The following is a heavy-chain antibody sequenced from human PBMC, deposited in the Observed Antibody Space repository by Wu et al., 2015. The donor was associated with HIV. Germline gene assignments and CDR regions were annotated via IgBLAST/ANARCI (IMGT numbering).Heavy chain of an antibody. CDR1: GGTFKSYS. J-gene: IGHJ6*02. Sequence: QVHLVQSGAEVNKPGSSVKVSCKASGGTFKSYSISWVRQPPGQGLEWMGRIIPTSRTTNYAQKLQGRVTISADESTTTAYMELSSLTSDDTAVYYCARDAVREGYYYLDVWGQGTMVTVSS. D-gene: IGHD3-10*01. V-gene: IGHV1-69*13. CDR3: ARDAVREGYYYLDV. CDR2: IIPTSRTT.